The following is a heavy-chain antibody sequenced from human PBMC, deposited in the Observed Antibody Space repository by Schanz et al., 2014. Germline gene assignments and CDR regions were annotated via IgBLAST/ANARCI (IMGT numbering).Heavy chain of an antibody. Sequence: EVQLVESGGGLVKPGRSLRLSCTASGFTFGDYAMSWFRQAPGKGLEWVGFIRSKAYGGTTEYAASVRGRFTISRDDSKSIAYLQMISLKTDDTAVYYCAGWNGYQLLYLARRGQGTLVTVSS. V-gene: IGHV3-49*05. CDR2: IRSKAYGGTT. J-gene: IGHJ4*02. CDR3: AGWNGYQLLYLAR. D-gene: IGHD2-2*02. CDR1: GFTFGDYA.